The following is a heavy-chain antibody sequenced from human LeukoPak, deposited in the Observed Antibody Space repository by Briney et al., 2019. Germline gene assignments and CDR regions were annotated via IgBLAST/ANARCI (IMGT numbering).Heavy chain of an antibody. CDR2: ISGSGGST. V-gene: IGHV3-23*01. Sequence: PGGSLRLSCAASGFTFSSYAMSWVRQAPGKGLEWVSAISGSGGSTYYADSVKGRFTISRDNSKNTLYLQMNSLRAEDTAVYYCAKTLTRYCSGGSCYGPDPYYYGMDVWGQGTTVTVSS. D-gene: IGHD2-15*01. CDR3: AKTLTRYCSGGSCYGPDPYYYGMDV. J-gene: IGHJ6*02. CDR1: GFTFSSYA.